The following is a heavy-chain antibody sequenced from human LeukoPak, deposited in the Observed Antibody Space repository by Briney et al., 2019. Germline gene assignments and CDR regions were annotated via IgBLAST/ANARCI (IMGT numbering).Heavy chain of an antibody. Sequence: GASVKVSCKASGYTFTSYYMHWVRQAPGQGLEWMGIINPSGGSTSYAQKFQGRVTMTRDTSTSTVYMELSSLRSEDTAVYYCAGDRVATTEGFDNWFDPWGQGTLVTVSS. V-gene: IGHV1-46*01. CDR3: AGDRVATTEGFDNWFDP. D-gene: IGHD5-12*01. CDR2: INPSGGST. CDR1: GYTFTSYY. J-gene: IGHJ5*02.